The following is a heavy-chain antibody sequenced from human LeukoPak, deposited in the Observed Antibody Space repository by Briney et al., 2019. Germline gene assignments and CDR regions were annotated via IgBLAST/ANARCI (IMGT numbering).Heavy chain of an antibody. D-gene: IGHD4-23*01. V-gene: IGHV3-23*01. CDR3: ARHDYGGNSGDY. Sequence: PGGSLRLSCSASGFTFSTYVMSWVRQAPGKGLEWVSAISVSGGSTYYADSVKGRFTISRDNAKNSLYLQMNSLRDEDTAVYYCARHDYGGNSGDYWGQGTLVTVSS. CDR2: ISVSGGST. J-gene: IGHJ4*02. CDR1: GFTFSTYV.